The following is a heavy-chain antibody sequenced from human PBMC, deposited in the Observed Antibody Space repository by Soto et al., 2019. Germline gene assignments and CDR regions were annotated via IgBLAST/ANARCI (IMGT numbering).Heavy chain of an antibody. CDR1: GGTFSSYA. J-gene: IGHJ6*02. CDR3: ASDRLGYCRSTSCYGGYYYYGMDV. V-gene: IGHV1-69*06. Sequence: QVQLVQSGAEVKKPGSSVKVSCKASGGTFSSYAISWVRQAPGQGLEWMGGIIPICGTANYAQKFQGRGTITAAKYTSTAHMELSRLRTEDTAVYYCASDRLGYCRSTSCYGGYYYYGMDVWGQGTTVTVS. CDR2: IIPICGTA. D-gene: IGHD2-2*01.